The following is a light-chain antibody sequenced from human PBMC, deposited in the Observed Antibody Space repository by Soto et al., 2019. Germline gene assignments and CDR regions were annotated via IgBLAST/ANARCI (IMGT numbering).Light chain of an antibody. V-gene: IGKV2D-29*02. Sequence: DVVMTQTPLSLSVAPGQPAPISCKSSQSLLHITGETFLFWYLQKPGQSPQLLIYEVSTRVSGVPERFSGSGSGTDSTLEISRVETDDVGIDYCMQSTQLPPTVGQGTRLVIE. CDR2: EVS. CDR3: MQSTQLPPT. CDR1: QSLLHITGETF. J-gene: IGKJ5*01.